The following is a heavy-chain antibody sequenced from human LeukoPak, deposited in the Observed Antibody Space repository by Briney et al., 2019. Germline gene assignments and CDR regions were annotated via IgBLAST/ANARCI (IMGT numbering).Heavy chain of an antibody. D-gene: IGHD5-18*01. CDR2: IYYSGST. Sequence: PSETLSLTCTVSGGSVSSYYWSWIRQPPGKGLEWIGYIYYSGSTNYNPSLKSRVTISVDTSKNQFSLKLSSVTAADTAVYYCARVTLYYGMDVWGQGTMVTVSS. CDR3: ARVTLYYGMDV. V-gene: IGHV4-59*08. CDR1: GGSVSSYY. J-gene: IGHJ6*02.